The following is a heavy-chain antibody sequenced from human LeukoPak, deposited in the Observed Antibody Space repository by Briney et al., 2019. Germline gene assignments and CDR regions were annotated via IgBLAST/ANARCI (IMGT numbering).Heavy chain of an antibody. J-gene: IGHJ3*02. CDR3: AQIMITFGGVRDAFDI. CDR1: GFTFDDYA. Sequence: PGGSLRLSCAASGFTFDDYAMHWVRQAPGKGLEGVSLISGDGGSTYYADSVKGRFTISRDNSKNSLYLQMNSLRTEDTALYYCAQIMITFGGVRDAFDIWGQGTMVTVSS. D-gene: IGHD3-16*01. CDR2: ISGDGGST. V-gene: IGHV3-43*02.